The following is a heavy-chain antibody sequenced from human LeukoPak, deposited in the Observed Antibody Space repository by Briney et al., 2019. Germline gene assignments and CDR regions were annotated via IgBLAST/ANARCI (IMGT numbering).Heavy chain of an antibody. D-gene: IGHD3-10*01. V-gene: IGHV3-33*01. J-gene: IGHJ5*02. Sequence: GRSLRLSCAASGFTFSSYGMHWVRQAPGKGLEWVAVIWYDGSNKYYADSVKGRFTISRDNSKNTLYLQMNSLRAEDTAVYYCARESLGYGEYWFDPWGQGTLVTVSS. CDR3: ARESLGYGEYWFDP. CDR1: GFTFSSYG. CDR2: IWYDGSNK.